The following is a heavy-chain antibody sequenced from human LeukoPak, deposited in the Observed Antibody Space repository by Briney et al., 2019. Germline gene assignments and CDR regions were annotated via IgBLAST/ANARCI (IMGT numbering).Heavy chain of an antibody. V-gene: IGHV1-2*02. CDR1: GYTFIGYY. CDR3: ARGDNYDILTGYQTPSHLSDY. J-gene: IGHJ4*02. D-gene: IGHD3-9*01. CDR2: INPNSGDT. Sequence: ASVKVSCKASGYTFIGYYVHWVRQAPGQGLEWMGWINPNSGDTNFAQKFQGRVTMTRDTSISTAYMELSRLRSDDTAVYYCARGDNYDILTGYQTPSHLSDYWGQGTLVTVSS.